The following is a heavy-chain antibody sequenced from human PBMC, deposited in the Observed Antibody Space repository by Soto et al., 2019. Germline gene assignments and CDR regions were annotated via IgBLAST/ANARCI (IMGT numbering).Heavy chain of an antibody. Sequence: QVQLVQSGAEVKKPGASVKVSCKVSGYSLTELSRNWMRQAPGIGLEWMGSFHPEAGQAIYAQKFQSIVTMTEATSTDTVFRELSSLTSAYTAVYYLVTSCSEWCSDKWGLGTLVTVSS. CDR2: FHPEAGQA. D-gene: IGHD2-8*01. V-gene: IGHV1-24*01. CDR3: VTSCSEWCSDK. CDR1: GYSLTELS. J-gene: IGHJ4*02.